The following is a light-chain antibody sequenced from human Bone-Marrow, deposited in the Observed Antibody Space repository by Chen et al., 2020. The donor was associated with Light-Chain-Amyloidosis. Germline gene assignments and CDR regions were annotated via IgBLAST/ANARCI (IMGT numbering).Light chain of an antibody. V-gene: IGLV3-21*02. CDR3: QVWDRSSDRPV. CDR1: NIGSTS. Sequence: SYVLTQPSSVSVAPGQTAKIACGGNNIGSTSVHWYQQTPGQAPLLVVYDDRDRPSGIPDRLSGSNSGNTATLTISRVEAGDEADYYCQVWDRSSDRPVFGGGTKLTVL. CDR2: DDR. J-gene: IGLJ3*02.